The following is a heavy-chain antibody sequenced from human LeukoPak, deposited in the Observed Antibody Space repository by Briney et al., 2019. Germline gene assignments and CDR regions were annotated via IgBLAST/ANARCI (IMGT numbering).Heavy chain of an antibody. CDR2: IYNSGTT. D-gene: IGHD3-10*01. Sequence: SETLSLTCTVSGGSISSDDYYWSWIRQPPGKGLEWIGYIYNSGTTYYNPSLKSRVTISIDTSKDQFSLKLSSVTAADTAVYYCARDPGGYYGSGSYPAYYYYGMDVWGQGTTVTVSS. CDR3: ARDPGGYYGSGSYPAYYYYGMDV. CDR1: GGSISSDDYY. J-gene: IGHJ6*02. V-gene: IGHV4-30-4*02.